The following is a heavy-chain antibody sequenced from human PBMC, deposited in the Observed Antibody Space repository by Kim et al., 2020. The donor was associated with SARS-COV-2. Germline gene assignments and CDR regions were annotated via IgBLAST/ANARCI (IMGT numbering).Heavy chain of an antibody. Sequence: YSQQFQGRVTITRDTSASTAYMELSSLRSEDTAVYYCARDSTGLDDWFDPWGQGTLVTVSS. J-gene: IGHJ5*02. V-gene: IGHV1-3*01. D-gene: IGHD6-6*01. CDR3: ARDSTGLDDWFDP.